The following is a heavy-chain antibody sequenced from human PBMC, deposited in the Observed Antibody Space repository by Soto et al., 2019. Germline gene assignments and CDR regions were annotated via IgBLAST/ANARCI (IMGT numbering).Heavy chain of an antibody. D-gene: IGHD3-10*01. CDR1: GFTFSSYA. V-gene: IGHV3-30-3*01. CDR3: ARDPITMVRGVTPCCYYYGMDV. CDR2: ISYDGSNK. Sequence: QVQLVESGGGVVQPGRSLRLSCAASGFTFSSYAMHWVRQAPGKGLEWVAVISYDGSNKYYADSVKGRFTISRDNSKNSLYLQMNRLRAEDTAVYYCARDPITMVRGVTPCCYYYGMDVWGQGTSVTVSS. J-gene: IGHJ6*02.